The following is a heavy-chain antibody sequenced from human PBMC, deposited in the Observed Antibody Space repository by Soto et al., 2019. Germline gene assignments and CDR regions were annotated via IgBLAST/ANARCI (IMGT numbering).Heavy chain of an antibody. CDR2: ISFDGSKE. CDR1: GFTFSSYG. Sequence: QVQLVESGGGVVQPGRSLRLSCAASGFTFSSYGMHWVRQAPGKGLEWVTVISFDGSKEYYADSVKGRFTISRDNSKNTLYLQMNRLTIEDTAVYYCAKRRASMVRGVVLYYGMDVWGQGTTVSVSS. CDR3: AKRRASMVRGVVLYYGMDV. D-gene: IGHD3-10*01. V-gene: IGHV3-30*18. J-gene: IGHJ6*02.